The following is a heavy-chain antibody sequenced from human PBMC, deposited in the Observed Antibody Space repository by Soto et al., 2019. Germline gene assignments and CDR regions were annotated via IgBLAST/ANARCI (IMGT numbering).Heavy chain of an antibody. CDR1: GFALTTYT. CDR3: VREDGVVGASSAFDS. V-gene: IGHV3-21*01. J-gene: IGHJ4*02. Sequence: PGGSLRLSCVASGFALTTYTMNWVRQVPGTGLEWVSSINGRSNYKYYSDSVKGRFTVSRDNAQNSLFLQMSRLGPEDAAVYYCVREDGVVGASSAFDSWGQGTLVTVSS. D-gene: IGHD1-26*01. CDR2: INGRSNYK.